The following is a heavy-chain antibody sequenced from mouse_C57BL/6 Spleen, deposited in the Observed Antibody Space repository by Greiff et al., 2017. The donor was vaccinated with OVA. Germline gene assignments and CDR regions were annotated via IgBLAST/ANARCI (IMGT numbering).Heavy chain of an antibody. V-gene: IGHV1-26*01. CDR3: ESRRNSSDHGYFDV. Sequence: EVQLQQSEPELVKPGASVKISCKASGYTFTDYYMNWVKQSHGKSLEWIGDINPNNGGTSYNQTFKGKATLHVDKSSSTACMELRSLTSEDSEVYYGESRRNSSDHGYFDVWGTGTTVTVSS. J-gene: IGHJ1*03. CDR2: INPNNGGT. CDR1: GYTFTDYY. D-gene: IGHD3-2*02.